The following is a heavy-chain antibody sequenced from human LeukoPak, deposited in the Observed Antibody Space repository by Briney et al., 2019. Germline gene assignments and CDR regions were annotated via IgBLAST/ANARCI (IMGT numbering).Heavy chain of an antibody. Sequence: GGSLRLSCVASGFTFSSYWMSWVRQAPGKGLEWVANIKRDGKEKHYVDSVEGRFTISRDNARNSLYLQMSSLRAEDTAVYYCAKDGAYDWNDKSDYWGQGTLVTVSS. V-gene: IGHV3-7*01. CDR3: AKDGAYDWNDKSDY. D-gene: IGHD1-20*01. J-gene: IGHJ4*02. CDR1: GFTFSSYW. CDR2: IKRDGKEK.